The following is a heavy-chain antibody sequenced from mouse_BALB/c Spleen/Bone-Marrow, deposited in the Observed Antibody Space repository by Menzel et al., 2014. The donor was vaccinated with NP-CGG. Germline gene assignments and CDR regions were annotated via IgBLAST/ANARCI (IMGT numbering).Heavy chain of an antibody. CDR1: GFSLTRYG. V-gene: IGHV2-9*02. Sequence: VMLAESGPGLVAPSQSLSVTCTVSGFSLTRYGVHWVRRPPGKGLEWLGVIWAGGYINYNSALMSRLSISKDNSKGQVFLKMNSLQTDDTAMYFCARDDYDGYFDYWGQGTTLTVSS. CDR3: ARDDYDGYFDY. D-gene: IGHD2-4*01. CDR2: IWAGGYI. J-gene: IGHJ2*01.